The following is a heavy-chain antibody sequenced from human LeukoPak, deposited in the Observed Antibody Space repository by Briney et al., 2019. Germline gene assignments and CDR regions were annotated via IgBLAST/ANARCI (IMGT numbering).Heavy chain of an antibody. V-gene: IGHV1-18*01. CDR2: ISAYNGNT. CDR1: AYTFTSYG. J-gene: IGHJ4*02. CDR3: ARDVRFTIFGVVTLDY. D-gene: IGHD3-3*01. Sequence: ASVKVSCKASAYTFTSYGISWVRQAPGQGLEWMGWISAYNGNTNYAQKLQGRVTMTTDTSTSTAYMELRSLRSDDTAVYYCARDVRFTIFGVVTLDYWGQGTLVTVSS.